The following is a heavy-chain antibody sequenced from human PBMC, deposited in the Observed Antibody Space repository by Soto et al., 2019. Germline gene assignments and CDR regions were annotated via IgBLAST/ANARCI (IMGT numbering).Heavy chain of an antibody. CDR3: ARNSEHFDY. J-gene: IGHJ4*02. Sequence: QVHLVESGGGLVKPGGSLRLSCAASGFTLSDYYMSWIRQAPGKGLEWVSYISSSSRTIYYAASLRGRFTISRDNAENSVYLQMNSLRAEDTALYYCARNSEHFDYWGQGIMVTVSS. D-gene: IGHD3-3*02. CDR1: GFTLSDYY. CDR2: ISSSSRTI. V-gene: IGHV3-11*01.